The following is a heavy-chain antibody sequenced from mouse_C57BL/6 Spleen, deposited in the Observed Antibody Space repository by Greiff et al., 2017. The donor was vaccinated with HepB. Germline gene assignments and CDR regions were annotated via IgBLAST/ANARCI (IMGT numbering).Heavy chain of an antibody. CDR3: TTGSSAWFAY. CDR1: GFNIKDDY. V-gene: IGHV14-4*01. J-gene: IGHJ3*01. D-gene: IGHD3-2*02. CDR2: IDPENGDT. Sequence: VQLQQSGAELVRPGASVKLSCTASGFNIKDDYMHWVKQRPEQGLEWIGWIDPENGDTEYASKFQGKATITADTSSNTAYLQLSSLTSEDTAVYYCTTGSSAWFAYWGQGTLVTVSA.